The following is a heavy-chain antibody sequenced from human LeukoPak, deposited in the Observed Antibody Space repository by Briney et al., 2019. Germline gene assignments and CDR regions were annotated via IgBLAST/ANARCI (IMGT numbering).Heavy chain of an antibody. CDR3: ARVTGYGDYFMGGDY. CDR1: GYTFTSYG. V-gene: IGHV1-18*01. J-gene: IGHJ4*02. D-gene: IGHD4-17*01. CDR2: ISAYNGNT. Sequence: ASVKVSCKASGYTFTSYGISWVRQAPGQGLEWMGWISAYNGNTNYAQKLQGRVTMTTDTSTSTAYMELRSLRSDDTAVYYCARVTGYGDYFMGGDYWGQGTLVTVSS.